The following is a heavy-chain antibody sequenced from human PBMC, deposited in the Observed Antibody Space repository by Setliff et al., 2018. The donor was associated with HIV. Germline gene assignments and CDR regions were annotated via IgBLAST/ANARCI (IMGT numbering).Heavy chain of an antibody. CDR1: GGSITSGGFY. V-gene: IGHV4-31*03. CDR2: IYYSGGT. CDR3: ARLRSELGVFDY. J-gene: IGHJ4*02. D-gene: IGHD1-26*01. Sequence: PSETLSLTCTDSGGSITSGGFYWSWIRQYPQKGLEWIGYIYYSGGTYYNPSLKSRVTMSVDTSKNQFSMKLRSVTAADTAVYYCARLRSELGVFDYWVQGTLVTVSS.